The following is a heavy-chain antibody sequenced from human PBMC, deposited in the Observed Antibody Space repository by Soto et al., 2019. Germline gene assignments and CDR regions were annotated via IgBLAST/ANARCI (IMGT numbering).Heavy chain of an antibody. Sequence: GGSLRLSCAASGFSFSSYWMNWVRQAPGKGLEWVANIKPDGSEKWYVDSVKGRLTISRDNAKRSLYLQMNSMRADDTAVYFCARDLRFRGFYGMDVWGQGTTVTVSS. J-gene: IGHJ6*02. V-gene: IGHV3-7*01. CDR3: ARDLRFRGFYGMDV. CDR2: IKPDGSEK. CDR1: GFSFSSYW. D-gene: IGHD3-10*01.